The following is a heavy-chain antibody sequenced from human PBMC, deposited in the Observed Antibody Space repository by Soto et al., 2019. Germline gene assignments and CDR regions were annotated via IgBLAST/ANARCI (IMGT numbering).Heavy chain of an antibody. CDR2: TYYKFKWND. CDR1: GDSVSSNSAA. J-gene: IGHJ6*02. V-gene: IGHV6-1*01. Sequence: SQTLSLTSAISGDSVSSNSAACNWIRQSPSRGLEWLGRTYYKFKWNDDYALSVKSRITINPDTSKNQFSLHLYSVTPEDTAVYYCTGITLFRGMDVWGQGTPVTVSS. CDR3: TGITLFRGMDV. D-gene: IGHD3-10*01.